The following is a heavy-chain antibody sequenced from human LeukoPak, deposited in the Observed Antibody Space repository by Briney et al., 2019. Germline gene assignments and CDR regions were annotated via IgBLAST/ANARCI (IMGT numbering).Heavy chain of an antibody. J-gene: IGHJ6*03. CDR1: GGTFSSYA. CDR3: ASSSSVPFGYYYYYVDV. V-gene: IGHV1-69*06. D-gene: IGHD6-13*01. Sequence: ASVKVSCKASGGTFSSYAISWVRQAPGQGLEWMGGIIPIFGTANYAQKFQGRVTITADKSTSTAYMELSSLRSEDTAVYYCASSSSVPFGYYYYYVDVWGKGTTVTVSS. CDR2: IIPIFGTA.